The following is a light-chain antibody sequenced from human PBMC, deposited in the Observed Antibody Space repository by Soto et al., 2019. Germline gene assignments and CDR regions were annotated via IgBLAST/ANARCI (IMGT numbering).Light chain of an antibody. J-gene: IGKJ5*01. CDR1: QSVSTK. Sequence: EILMTQSPATLSVSPGETAALSCRASQSVSTKLAWYQQKPGQAPRLLINDASTRATGVPARFSGWGSGTEFTLTISSLQSEDFAVYYCQQYKNWPLFGQGTRLEIK. CDR3: QQYKNWPL. CDR2: DAS. V-gene: IGKV3-15*01.